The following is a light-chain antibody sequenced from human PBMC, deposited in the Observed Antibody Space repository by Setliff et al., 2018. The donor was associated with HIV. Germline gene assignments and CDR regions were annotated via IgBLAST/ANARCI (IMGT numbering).Light chain of an antibody. Sequence: QSVLTQPASVSGSPGQSITISCTGTTSDVGGYNYVSWYQQHPGKAPKLIIYEVKNRPSGVSNRFPGSKSGNTASLTISGLQAEDDADYYCSSYAITNTLPFGTGTKVTVL. J-gene: IGLJ1*01. CDR1: TSDVGGYNY. CDR2: EVK. CDR3: SSYAITNTLP. V-gene: IGLV2-14*01.